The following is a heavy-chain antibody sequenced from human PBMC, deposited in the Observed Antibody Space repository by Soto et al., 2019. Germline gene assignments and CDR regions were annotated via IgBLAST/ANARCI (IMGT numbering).Heavy chain of an antibody. V-gene: IGHV1-3*01. CDR1: GYTFTSYA. D-gene: IGHD2-2*01. Sequence: GASVKVSCKASGYTFTSYAMHWVRQAPGQRIEWMGWINAGXXNXXXXXKXXGRVTITRDTSASTAYMELSSLRSEDTAVYYCARDQLAARITSCYDYWGQGTLVTASS. CDR2: INAGXXNX. J-gene: IGHJ4*02. CDR3: ARDQLAARITSCYDY.